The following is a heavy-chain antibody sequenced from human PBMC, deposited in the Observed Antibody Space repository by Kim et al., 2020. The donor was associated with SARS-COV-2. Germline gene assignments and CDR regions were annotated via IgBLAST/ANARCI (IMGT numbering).Heavy chain of an antibody. Sequence: GGSLRLSCGVSGFTFSSYSMGWVRQAPGKGLEWISYISATSGTKQYADSMKGRFTISRDNAKNSLYLQMNSLRDEDTAVYYCVRVGASKRYYHAMGVWG. CDR3: VRVGASKRYYHAMGV. CDR1: GFTFSSYS. CDR2: ISATSGTK. V-gene: IGHV3-48*02. D-gene: IGHD3-16*01. J-gene: IGHJ6*02.